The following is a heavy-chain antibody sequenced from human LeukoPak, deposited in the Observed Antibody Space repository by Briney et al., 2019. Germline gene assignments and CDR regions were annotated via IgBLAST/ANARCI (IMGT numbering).Heavy chain of an antibody. CDR1: GGSFSGYY. V-gene: IGHV4-34*01. D-gene: IGHD3-10*01. J-gene: IGHJ6*02. Sequence: SETLSLTCAVYGGSFSGYYWSWIRQPPGKGQEWIGEINHSGSTNYNPSLKSRVTISVDTSKNQFSLKLSSVTAADTAVYYCARVLLWFGEIPDYYGMDVWGQGTTVTVSS. CDR2: INHSGST. CDR3: ARVLLWFGEIPDYYGMDV.